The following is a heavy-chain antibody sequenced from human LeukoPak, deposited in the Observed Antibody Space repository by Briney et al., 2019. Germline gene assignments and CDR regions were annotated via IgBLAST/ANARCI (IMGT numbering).Heavy chain of an antibody. D-gene: IGHD3-22*01. CDR2: SIPIFGTA. J-gene: IGHJ5*02. V-gene: IGHV1-69*13. Sequence: SVKVSCKASGGTLISYAISGVRQAPGQGVEWMGGSIPIFGTANYAQKFQGRVTITADESTSTAYMELSSLRSEETAVYYCASEWFNWFDPWGQGTLVTVSS. CDR3: ASEWFNWFDP. CDR1: GGTLISYA.